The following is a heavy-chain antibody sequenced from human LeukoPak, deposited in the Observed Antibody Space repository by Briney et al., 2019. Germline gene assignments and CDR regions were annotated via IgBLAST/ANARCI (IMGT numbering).Heavy chain of an antibody. CDR2: ISGSGSLA. Sequence: GGSLRLSCAASGFSFGSYAMGWTRQAPGQGLEWVSAISGSGSLANYAESVKGRFTISRDNSKNTLYLQMHSLIAADTAVYYCGSGPVGTTVPWGQGTLVTVSS. D-gene: IGHD1-1*01. J-gene: IGHJ5*02. CDR3: GSGPVGTTVP. CDR1: GFSFGSYA. V-gene: IGHV3-23*01.